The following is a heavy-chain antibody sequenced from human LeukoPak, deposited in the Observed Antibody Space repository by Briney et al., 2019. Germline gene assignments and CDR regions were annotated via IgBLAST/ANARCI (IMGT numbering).Heavy chain of an antibody. CDR2: ISSSGSTI. V-gene: IGHV3-11*04. CDR3: ASAYCGGDCYAGI. Sequence: PGGSLRLSCAASAFTFSDYYMSWIRQAPGKGLEWVSYISSSGSTIYYADSVKGRFTISRDNAKNSLYLQMNSLRAEDTAVYYCASAYCGGDCYAGIWGQGTMVTVSS. CDR1: AFTFSDYY. D-gene: IGHD2-21*02. J-gene: IGHJ3*02.